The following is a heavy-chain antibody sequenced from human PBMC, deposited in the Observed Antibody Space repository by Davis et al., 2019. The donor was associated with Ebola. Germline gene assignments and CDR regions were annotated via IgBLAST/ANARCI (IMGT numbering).Heavy chain of an antibody. CDR3: ARGEGYCISTSCREYYYYGMDV. V-gene: IGHV3-21*01. CDR1: AFTFSTYS. D-gene: IGHD2-2*01. CDR2: ISSDSDYI. Sequence: GGSLRLSCAASAFTFSTYSMSWVRQAPGKGLEWVSSISSDSDYIYYADSAKGRFTISRDNAKNSLYLQMNSLRAEDTAVYYCARGEGYCISTSCREYYYYGMDVWGQGTTVTVSS. J-gene: IGHJ6*02.